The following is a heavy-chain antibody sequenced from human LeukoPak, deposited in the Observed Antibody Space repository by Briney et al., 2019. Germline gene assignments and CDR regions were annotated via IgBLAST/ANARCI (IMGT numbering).Heavy chain of an antibody. J-gene: IGHJ5*02. CDR1: GGSLSGNY. V-gene: IGHV4-34*01. CDR2: INNSGRT. Sequence: PSATLSLTCVVSGGSLSGNYWSWIRQAPGKGLEWIGEINNSGRTNYNPSVKSGVTISIDTSKNQFPLRLSPVTVADTAVYYCARGSAYGFDPWGQGTLVIVSP. D-gene: IGHD3-10*01. CDR3: ARGSAYGFDP.